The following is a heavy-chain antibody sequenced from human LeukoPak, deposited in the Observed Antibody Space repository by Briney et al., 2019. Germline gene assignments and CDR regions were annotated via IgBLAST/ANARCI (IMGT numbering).Heavy chain of an antibody. CDR1: GGSISSYY. D-gene: IGHD6-19*01. J-gene: IGHJ6*02. Sequence: SETLSLTCTVSGGSISSYYWSWIRQPPGKGLEWIGYIYYSGSTNYNPSLKSRVTISVDTSKNQFSLKLSSVTAADTAVYYCARGMPGTAVAGLNYGMDVWGQGTTVTVSS. CDR2: IYYSGST. V-gene: IGHV4-59*01. CDR3: ARGMPGTAVAGLNYGMDV.